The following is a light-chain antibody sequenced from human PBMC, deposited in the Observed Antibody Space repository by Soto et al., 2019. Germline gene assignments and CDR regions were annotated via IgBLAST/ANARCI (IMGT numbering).Light chain of an antibody. CDR1: QSVSYY. CDR3: QQRSNWPPIT. V-gene: IGKV3D-20*02. J-gene: IGKJ5*01. Sequence: EIVLTQSPGTLSLSPGERATLSCRASQSVSYYLAWYQQKPGQAPRLLIYDASSRATGVPDRFSGSGSGTDFTLTISRLEPEDFAVYYCQQRSNWPPITFGQGTRLEIK. CDR2: DAS.